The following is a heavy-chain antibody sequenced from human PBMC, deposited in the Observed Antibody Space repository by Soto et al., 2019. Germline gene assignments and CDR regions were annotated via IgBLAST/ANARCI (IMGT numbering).Heavy chain of an antibody. D-gene: IGHD6-13*01. CDR3: ARDTGRASADL. Sequence: EVQLAESGGDLVQPGGSLRLSCVGSGFTFSYYEMNWVRQAPGKGLERVAFISHTDRLTHYPDSVKGRFTISGDNAQNSLYLEMTSLRVEDTGVYYCARDTGRASADLWGQGTLVTVSS. CDR2: ISHTDRLT. CDR1: GFTFSYYE. V-gene: IGHV3-48*03. J-gene: IGHJ5*02.